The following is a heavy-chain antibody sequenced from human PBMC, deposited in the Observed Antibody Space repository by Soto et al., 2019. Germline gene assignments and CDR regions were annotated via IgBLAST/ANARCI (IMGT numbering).Heavy chain of an antibody. D-gene: IGHD3-22*01. CDR1: GFTFSSYW. V-gene: IGHV3-74*01. CDR2: INSDGSST. J-gene: IGHJ5*02. Sequence: GGSLRLSCAASGFTFSSYWMRWVRQAPGKGLVWVSRINSDGSSTSYADSVKGRFTISRDNAKNTLYLQMNSLRAEDTAVYYCARDWLVEHDYYDSSGYYNWFDPWGQGTLVTVPS. CDR3: ARDWLVEHDYYDSSGYYNWFDP.